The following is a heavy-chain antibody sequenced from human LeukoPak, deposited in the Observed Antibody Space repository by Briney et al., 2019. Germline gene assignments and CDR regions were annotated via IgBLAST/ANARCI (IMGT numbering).Heavy chain of an antibody. CDR3: ARPLRPPGYSSGWYFQH. Sequence: GESLKISCKGSVYSFTSYWSGWVRQMPGKGLEWMGIIYPGDSDTRYSPSFQGQVTISADKSISTAYLQWSSLKASDTAMYYCARPLRPPGYSSGWYFQHWGQGTLVTVSS. J-gene: IGHJ1*01. CDR2: IYPGDSDT. D-gene: IGHD6-19*01. CDR1: VYSFTSYW. V-gene: IGHV5-51*01.